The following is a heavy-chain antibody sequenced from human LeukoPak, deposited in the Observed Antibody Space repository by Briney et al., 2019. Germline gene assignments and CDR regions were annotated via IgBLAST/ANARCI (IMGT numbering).Heavy chain of an antibody. D-gene: IGHD6-13*01. V-gene: IGHV1-2*02. J-gene: IGHJ4*02. CDR1: GYTFTGYY. Sequence: ASVKVSCKASGYTFTGYYMHWVRQAPGQGLEWMGWINPNSGGTNYAQKFQGRVTMTRDTSISTAYMELSRLRSDDTAVYYCARDAIWLQQLSIDYWGQGTLVTVSS. CDR3: ARDAIWLQQLSIDY. CDR2: INPNSGGT.